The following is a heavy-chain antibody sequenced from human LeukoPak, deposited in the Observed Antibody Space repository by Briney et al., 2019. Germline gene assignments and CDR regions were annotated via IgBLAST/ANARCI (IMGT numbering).Heavy chain of an antibody. V-gene: IGHV3-21*01. J-gene: IGHJ4*02. CDR3: ARDEVEYQLLLHY. Sequence: GSLRLSCAASGFTFSSYSMNWVRQAPGKGLEWVSSISSSSYIYYADSVKGRFTICRDNAKDSLYLQMNSLRAEDTAVYYCARDEVEYQLLLHYWGQGTLVTVSS. CDR1: GFTFSSYS. D-gene: IGHD2-2*01. CDR2: ISSSSYI.